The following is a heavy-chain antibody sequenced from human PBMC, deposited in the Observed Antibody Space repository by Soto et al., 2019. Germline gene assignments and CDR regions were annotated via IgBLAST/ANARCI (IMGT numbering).Heavy chain of an antibody. V-gene: IGHV4-34*01. CDR3: ASRYGGISRASIGY. Sequence: QVQLQQWGAGLLKPSETLSLTCAVYGGSFSGYYWSWIRQPPGKGLEWIGEINHSGSTNYNPSLKSRVTISVDTSKNQFSLKLSSVTAADTAVYYCASRYGGISRASIGYWGQGTLVTVSS. J-gene: IGHJ4*02. D-gene: IGHD2-15*01. CDR1: GGSFSGYY. CDR2: INHSGST.